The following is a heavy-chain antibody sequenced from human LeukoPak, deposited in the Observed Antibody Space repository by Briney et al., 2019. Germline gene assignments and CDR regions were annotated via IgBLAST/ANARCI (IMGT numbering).Heavy chain of an antibody. CDR3: AKESRPRTADYDSSGYYYGGVDY. J-gene: IGHJ4*02. V-gene: IGHV3-23*01. CDR1: GFTFSSYA. Sequence: GGSLRLSCAASGFTFSSYAMSWGRQAPGKGLEWVSAISGSGGSTYYADSVKGRFTIARDNSKNTLYLQMNSLRAEDTAVYYCAKESRPRTADYDSSGYYYGGVDYWGQGTLVTVSS. CDR2: ISGSGGST. D-gene: IGHD3-22*01.